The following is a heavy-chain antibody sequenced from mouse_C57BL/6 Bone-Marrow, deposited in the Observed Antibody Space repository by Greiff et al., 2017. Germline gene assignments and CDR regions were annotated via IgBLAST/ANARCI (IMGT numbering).Heavy chain of an antibody. CDR1: GYTFTSYW. CDR3: ARGVLTGYYFDY. CDR2: IDPSDSYT. Sequence: VQLQQPGAELVKPGASVKLSCKASGYTFTSYWMQWVKQRPGQGLEWIGEIDPSDSYTNYNQKFKGKATLTVDTSSSTASMQLSSLTSEDSAVYYCARGVLTGYYFDYWGQGTTLTVSS. D-gene: IGHD4-1*01. V-gene: IGHV1-50*01. J-gene: IGHJ2*01.